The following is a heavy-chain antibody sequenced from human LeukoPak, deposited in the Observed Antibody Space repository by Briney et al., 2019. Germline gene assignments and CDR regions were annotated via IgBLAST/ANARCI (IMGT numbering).Heavy chain of an antibody. CDR1: GGSISSYY. CDR3: ARGIVLKLYAVLDS. V-gene: IGHV4-34*01. CDR2: IKHGGGT. J-gene: IGHJ4*02. D-gene: IGHD2-8*01. Sequence: SETLSLTCTVSGGSISSYYWTWIRQPPGKGPEWVGEIKHGGGTNYNPSLKSRVTISLDTSKNQFSLHLKSVTAADTALYYCARGIVLKLYAVLDSWGQGTLVTVSS.